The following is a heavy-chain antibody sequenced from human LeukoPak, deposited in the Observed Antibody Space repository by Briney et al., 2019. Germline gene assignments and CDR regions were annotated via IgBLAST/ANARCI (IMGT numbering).Heavy chain of an antibody. V-gene: IGHV3-48*02. J-gene: IGHJ4*02. Sequence: GGSLRLSCAASGFTFSSYSMNWVRQAPGKGPEWVSYISSSSTIYYADSVKGRFTISRDNAKNSLYLQMNSLRDEDTAVYYCHYYDSSGYDFEDYWGQGTLVTVSS. CDR2: ISSSSTI. D-gene: IGHD3-22*01. CDR1: GFTFSSYS. CDR3: HYYDSSGYDFEDY.